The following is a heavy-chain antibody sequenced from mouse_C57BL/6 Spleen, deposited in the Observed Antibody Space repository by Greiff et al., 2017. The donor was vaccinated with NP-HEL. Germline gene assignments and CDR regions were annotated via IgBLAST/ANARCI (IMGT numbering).Heavy chain of an antibody. D-gene: IGHD1-1*01. V-gene: IGHV5-4*01. CDR1: GFTFSSYA. CDR3: ARDWPYYYGSSLNWYFDV. Sequence: EVHLVESGGGLVKPGGSLKLSCAASGFTFSSYAMSWVRQTPEKRLEWVATISDGGSYTYYPDNVKGRFTISRDNAKNNLYLQMSHLKSEDTAMYYCARDWPYYYGSSLNWYFDVWGTGTTVTVSS. CDR2: ISDGGSYT. J-gene: IGHJ1*03.